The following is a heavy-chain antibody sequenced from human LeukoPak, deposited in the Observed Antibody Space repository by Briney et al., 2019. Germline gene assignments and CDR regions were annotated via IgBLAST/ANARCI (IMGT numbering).Heavy chain of an antibody. Sequence: GGSLRLSCAASGFTFSSYAMSWVRQAPGKGLEWVSAISGSGGSTYYADSVKGRFTISIDNAENTLYLQMNSLRADDTAVYYCAVRYCSNTACYFYWGQGTLVTVSS. J-gene: IGHJ4*02. CDR3: AVRYCSNTACYFY. V-gene: IGHV3-23*01. D-gene: IGHD2-2*01. CDR1: GFTFSSYA. CDR2: ISGSGGST.